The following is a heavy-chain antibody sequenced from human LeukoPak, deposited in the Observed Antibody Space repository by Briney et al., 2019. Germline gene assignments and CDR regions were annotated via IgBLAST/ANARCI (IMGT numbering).Heavy chain of an antibody. CDR2: IYYSGST. J-gene: IGHJ4*02. Sequence: SETLSLTCTVSGGSISGGDYYWSWIRQPPGKGLEWIGYIYYSGSTYYNPSLKSRVTISVDTSKNQFSLKLSSVTAADTAVYYCARASDGSYLYYFDYWGQGTLVTVSS. CDR1: GGSISGGDYY. V-gene: IGHV4-30-4*01. D-gene: IGHD1-26*01. CDR3: ARASDGSYLYYFDY.